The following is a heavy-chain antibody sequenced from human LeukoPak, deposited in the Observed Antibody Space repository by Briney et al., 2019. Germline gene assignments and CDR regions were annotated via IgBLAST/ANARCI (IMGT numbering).Heavy chain of an antibody. CDR1: GFTISSYG. CDR2: IFGSGDTT. CDR3: AKDQKPDSGYDIDH. J-gene: IGHJ4*02. D-gene: IGHD5-12*01. Sequence: GGSLRLSCAASGFTISSYGMNWVRQAPLKGLEWVSVIFGSGDTTYYADSVKGRFTISRGKSKNTLYLQMHSLRAEDTAVYYCAKDQKPDSGYDIDHWGQGTLATVSS. V-gene: IGHV3-23*01.